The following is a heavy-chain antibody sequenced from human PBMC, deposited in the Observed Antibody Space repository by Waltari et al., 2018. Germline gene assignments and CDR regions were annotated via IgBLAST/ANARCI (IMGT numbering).Heavy chain of an antibody. CDR2: IQRSGRT. Sequence: QMQLQESRPGLVKPSGTLSLTCTVSGDPMSSGDWWSWVRQPPEKGLEWIGQIQRSGRTNYNPSLESRVTISIDTSNNHFSLKVTSTTAADTAVYYCARDRGRGIYLDSWGRGTLVTVSP. J-gene: IGHJ4*02. CDR3: ARDRGRGIYLDS. CDR1: GDPMSSGDW. D-gene: IGHD2-15*01. V-gene: IGHV4-4*02.